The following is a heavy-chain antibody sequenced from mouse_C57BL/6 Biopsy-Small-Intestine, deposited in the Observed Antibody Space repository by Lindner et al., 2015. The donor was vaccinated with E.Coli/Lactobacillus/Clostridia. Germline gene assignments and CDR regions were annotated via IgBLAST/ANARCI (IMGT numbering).Heavy chain of an antibody. CDR3: TTARLRRVAV. Sequence: VQLQESGAELVKPGASVKLSCTASGFNIKDYYMHWVKQRTEQGLEWIGRIDPEDGETKHAPKFQGKATITADTSSNTAYLQLSSLTSEDTAVYYCTTARLRRVAVWGTGTTVTVSS. CDR1: GFNIKDYY. CDR2: IDPEDGET. D-gene: IGHD2-4*01. V-gene: IGHV14-2*01. J-gene: IGHJ1*03.